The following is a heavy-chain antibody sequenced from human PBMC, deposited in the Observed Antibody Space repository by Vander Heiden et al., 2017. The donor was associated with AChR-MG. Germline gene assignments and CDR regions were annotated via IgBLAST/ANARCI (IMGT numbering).Heavy chain of an antibody. J-gene: IGHJ4*02. CDR1: GFTFSSYG. V-gene: IGHV3-30*18. CDR3: AKERGRGLFDY. CDR2: ISYDGSNK. Sequence: QVQLVESGGGVVQPGRSLRLSCAASGFTFSSYGMHWVRQAPGKGLEWVALISYDGSNKYYADSVKGRFTISRDNSKNTLYLQMNSLRAEDTAIYYCAKERGRGLFDYWGQGTLVTVSS. D-gene: IGHD3-10*01.